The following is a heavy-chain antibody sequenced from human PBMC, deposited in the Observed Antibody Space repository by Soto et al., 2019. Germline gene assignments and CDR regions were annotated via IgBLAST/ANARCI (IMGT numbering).Heavy chain of an antibody. Sequence: CLSLSYEASGCTLSNYGMHWVRQAPGKGLEWVAIIWHDGNNKYYADSVRGRFIISRDNSKNRLYLQMNSLRAEDTAVYYCASDLVGASDSYGLDVWGQGTPVTVS. V-gene: IGHV3-33*01. CDR3: ASDLVGASDSYGLDV. J-gene: IGHJ6*02. CDR1: GCTLSNYG. D-gene: IGHD1-26*01. CDR2: IWHDGNNK.